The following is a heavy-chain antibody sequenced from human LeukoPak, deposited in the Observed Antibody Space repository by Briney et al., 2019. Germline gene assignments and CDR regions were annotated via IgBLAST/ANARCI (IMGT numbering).Heavy chain of an antibody. Sequence: PSETLSLTCVVSGGSISCSNWWSWVRQPPGKGLEWIGEIYHSGTTNYNPSLKSRVTVSVDKSKNHFSLKLSSVTAADTAVYYCARSAQIVAAAIAYYFDYWGQGTLVTVSS. CDR2: IYHSGTT. V-gene: IGHV4-4*02. CDR1: GGSISCSNW. D-gene: IGHD2-2*02. CDR3: ARSAQIVAAAIAYYFDY. J-gene: IGHJ4*02.